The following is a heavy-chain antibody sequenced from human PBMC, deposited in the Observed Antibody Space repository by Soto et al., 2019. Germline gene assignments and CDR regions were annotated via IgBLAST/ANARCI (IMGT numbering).Heavy chain of an antibody. Sequence: PSETLSLTCNVSGDSMISYYWSWIRQSPGKGLEWIGYSYYSGTTDYNPSLNSRATISVDMSKNQFSLKLSSVTAADTAMYFCARSLIHYEKSSYHYYFYYLGQGTRVNVSS. CDR3: ARSLIHYEKSSYHYYFYY. CDR1: GDSMISYY. V-gene: IGHV4-59*01. J-gene: IGHJ4*02. CDR2: SYYSGTT. D-gene: IGHD3-16*01.